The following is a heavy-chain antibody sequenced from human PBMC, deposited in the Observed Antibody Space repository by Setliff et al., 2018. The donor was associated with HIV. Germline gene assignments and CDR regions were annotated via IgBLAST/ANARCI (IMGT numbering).Heavy chain of an antibody. J-gene: IGHJ6*02. CDR1: GYSFASYW. CDR2: IDPTDSYI. D-gene: IGHD2-21*01. V-gene: IGHV5-10-1*01. Sequence: PRGSLKISCKGSGYSFASYWISWVRQMPGKGLEWMGRIDPTDSYINDSPPYQGHVTISVDKPISTVYLQWSSLKASDTAIYYCARQSYCYYNMDVWGQGTTVTVSS. CDR3: ARQSYCYYNMDV.